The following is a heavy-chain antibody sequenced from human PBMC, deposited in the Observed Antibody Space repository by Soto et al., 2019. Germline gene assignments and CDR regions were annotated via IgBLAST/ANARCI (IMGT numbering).Heavy chain of an antibody. D-gene: IGHD4-17*01. Sequence: GGSLRLSCAASGFTFRSYTMSWVRQAPGKGLEWVSSIIGGNGDTFYAASVTGRFTISRDIPKSTLYLQMNGLRVEDTAIYYCAKDKEPDGVWDIDFWGHGTLVTVSS. J-gene: IGHJ4*01. CDR3: AKDKEPDGVWDIDF. CDR2: IIGGNGDT. V-gene: IGHV3-23*01. CDR1: GFTFRSYT.